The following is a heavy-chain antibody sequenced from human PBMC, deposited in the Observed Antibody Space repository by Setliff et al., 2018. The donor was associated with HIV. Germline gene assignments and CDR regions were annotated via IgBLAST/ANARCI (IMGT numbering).Heavy chain of an antibody. CDR3: ASHSDWFLDLY. Sequence: GGSLRLSCAASGFTFSNAWMSWVRQAPGKGLEWVGRIKSKTDGGTTDYAAPVKGRFTISRDDSKSIAYLQMNSLKTEDTAVYYCASHSDWFLDLYWGQGTLVTVSS. V-gene: IGHV3-15*01. CDR2: IKSKTDGGTT. D-gene: IGHD3-9*01. J-gene: IGHJ4*02. CDR1: GFTFSNAW.